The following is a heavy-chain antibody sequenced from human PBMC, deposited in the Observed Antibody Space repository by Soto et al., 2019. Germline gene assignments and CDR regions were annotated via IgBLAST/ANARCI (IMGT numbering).Heavy chain of an antibody. CDR2: IPYSGST. CDR1: CGSSSGGGYY. D-gene: IGHD5-18*01. Sequence: PLETLSFRYSVSCGSSSGGGYYRTWIRQDPGKGLEWIGYIPYSGSTYHNPSLKSRVTISVDTSKNQFSLKLSSVTAADTAEYYFARTQPFTWFDTWGPGTLVTVSS. J-gene: IGHJ5*02. V-gene: IGHV4-31*03. CDR3: ARTQPFTWFDT.